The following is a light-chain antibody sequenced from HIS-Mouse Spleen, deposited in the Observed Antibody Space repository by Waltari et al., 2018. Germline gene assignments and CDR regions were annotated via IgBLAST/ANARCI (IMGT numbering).Light chain of an antibody. CDR2: DVS. J-gene: IGLJ1*01. V-gene: IGLV2-14*03. CDR3: SSYTSSSTYV. Sequence: QSALTQPASVSGSPGQSITISCTGTSSDVGGYNYVSWHQQHPGKAPKLMIYDVSNRPSWVSNRFSGAKSSNTASLTSSGLQAEDEADYYCSSYTSSSTYVFGTGTKVTVL. CDR1: SSDVGGYNY.